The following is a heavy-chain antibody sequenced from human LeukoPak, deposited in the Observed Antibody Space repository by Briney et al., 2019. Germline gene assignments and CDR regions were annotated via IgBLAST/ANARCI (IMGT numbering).Heavy chain of an antibody. J-gene: IGHJ6*03. D-gene: IGHD3-22*01. Sequence: SETLSLTCTVSGGSISSYYWGWIRQPPGKGLEWIGYIYYSGSTNYNPSLKSRVTISVDTSKNQFSLKLSSVTAADTAVYYCARHTYYYDSSGPNYYMDVWGKGTTVTISS. CDR1: GGSISSYY. CDR2: IYYSGST. V-gene: IGHV4-59*01. CDR3: ARHTYYYDSSGPNYYMDV.